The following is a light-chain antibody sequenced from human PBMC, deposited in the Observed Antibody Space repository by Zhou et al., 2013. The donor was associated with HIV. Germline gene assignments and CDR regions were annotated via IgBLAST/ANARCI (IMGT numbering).Light chain of an antibody. CDR1: QFVSSRY. CDR2: GAS. CDR3: QQYASSPRT. Sequence: EIVLTQSPGTLSLSPGERATLSCRASQFVSSRYLAWYQQKPGQAPRLLIYGASSRAPGIPDRFSGSGSGTDFTLTISRPEPEDFAVYSCQQYASSPRTFGQGTKVEIK. J-gene: IGKJ1*01. V-gene: IGKV3-20*01.